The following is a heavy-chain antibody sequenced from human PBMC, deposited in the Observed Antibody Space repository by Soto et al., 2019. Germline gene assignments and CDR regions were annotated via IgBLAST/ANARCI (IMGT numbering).Heavy chain of an antibody. CDR2: SSATGAGT. CDR3: AKDRRAGGNYGFYSDF. J-gene: IGHJ4*02. CDR1: GFTFSSYG. Sequence: EVQLLESGGGLVQPGGSLRLSCAASGFTFSSYGMTWARQAPGKGLEWVSFSSATGAGTYYADSVKGRFTISRDNSKNTLYLQMTSLRADDTAVYYCAKDRRAGGNYGFYSDFWGQGALVIVSS. V-gene: IGHV3-23*01. D-gene: IGHD1-7*01.